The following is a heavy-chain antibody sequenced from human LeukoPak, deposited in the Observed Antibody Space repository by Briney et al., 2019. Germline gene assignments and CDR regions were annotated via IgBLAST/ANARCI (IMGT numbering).Heavy chain of an antibody. Sequence: GGSLRLSYAASGFTFSSYGMHWVRQAPGKGLEWVAVISYDGSDKYYADSVKGRFTISRDNSKNTLYLQMSSLRAEDTAVYYCASMYSSSWYYYYMDVWGKGTTVTISS. V-gene: IGHV3-30*03. CDR1: GFTFSSYG. CDR3: ASMYSSSWYYYYMDV. D-gene: IGHD6-13*01. J-gene: IGHJ6*03. CDR2: ISYDGSDK.